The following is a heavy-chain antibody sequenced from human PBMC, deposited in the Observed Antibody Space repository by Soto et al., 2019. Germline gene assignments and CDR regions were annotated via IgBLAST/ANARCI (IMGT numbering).Heavy chain of an antibody. J-gene: IGHJ4*02. V-gene: IGHV1-3*01. Sequence: GPVKVSCKASGYTFTRNAIHWVRQAPGQRLEWIGKIDAGNGNTKYSQKFQGRFTISRDNSKNTLYLQMNSLRAEDTAVYYCAKDREQQLVPYYFDYWGQGTLVTVSS. CDR1: GYTFTRNA. D-gene: IGHD6-13*01. CDR2: IDAGNGNT. CDR3: AKDREQQLVPYYFDY.